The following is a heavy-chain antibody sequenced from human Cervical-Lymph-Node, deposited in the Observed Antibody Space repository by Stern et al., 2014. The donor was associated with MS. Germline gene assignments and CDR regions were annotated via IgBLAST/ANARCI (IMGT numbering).Heavy chain of an antibody. J-gene: IGHJ4*02. CDR3: TSEPLDWTYYFDH. CDR1: GITLSDSA. Sequence: EVKLVEYGGGVVQPGGSLKLSCAAPGITLSDSAVHWVRQASGKGLEWVGRIRTKTHSYATAYGASVRDRFTISRDDSKNMAYLQMNSLKTEDTAIYYCTSEPLDWTYYFDHWGQGTLVTVSS. V-gene: IGHV3-73*01. D-gene: IGHD3-9*01. CDR2: IRTKTHSYAT.